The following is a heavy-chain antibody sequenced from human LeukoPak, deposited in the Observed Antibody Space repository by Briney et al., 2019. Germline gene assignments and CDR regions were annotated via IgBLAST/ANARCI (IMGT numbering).Heavy chain of an antibody. J-gene: IGHJ5*02. CDR3: ARLGAAAGLIDP. D-gene: IGHD6-13*01. CDR1: GGSFSGYY. V-gene: IGHV4-34*01. CDR2: INHSGST. Sequence: SETLSLTCAVYGGSFSGYYWSWIRQPPGKGLEWIGEINHSGSTNYNPSLKSRVTISVDTSKNQFSLKLSSVTAADTAVYYCARLGAAAGLIDPWGQGTLVTVSS.